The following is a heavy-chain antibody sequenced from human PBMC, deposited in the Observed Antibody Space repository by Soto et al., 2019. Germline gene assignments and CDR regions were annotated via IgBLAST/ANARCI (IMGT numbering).Heavy chain of an antibody. CDR3: ARSTGTFDAFDI. J-gene: IGHJ3*02. D-gene: IGHD1-1*01. Sequence: GGSLRLSCAASGFTFSSYSMNWVRQAPGKGLEWVSSISSSSSYIYYADSVKGRFTISRENAKNSLYLQMNSLRAEDTAVYYCARSTGTFDAFDIWGQGTMVTVSS. CDR1: GFTFSSYS. CDR2: ISSSSSYI. V-gene: IGHV3-21*01.